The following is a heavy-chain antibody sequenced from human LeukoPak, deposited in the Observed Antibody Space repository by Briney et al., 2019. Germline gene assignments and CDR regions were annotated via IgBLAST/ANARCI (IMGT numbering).Heavy chain of an antibody. CDR1: GGTFSSYA. V-gene: IGHV1-69*06. CDR3: AADRGSSSLDAFDI. J-gene: IGHJ3*02. Sequence: SVKVSCKASGGTFSSYAISWVRQAPGQGLEWMGGIIPIFGTANYAQKFQGRVTNTADKSTSTAYMELSSLRSDDTAVYYCAADRGSSSLDAFDIWGQGTMVTVSS. CDR2: IIPIFGTA. D-gene: IGHD6-13*01.